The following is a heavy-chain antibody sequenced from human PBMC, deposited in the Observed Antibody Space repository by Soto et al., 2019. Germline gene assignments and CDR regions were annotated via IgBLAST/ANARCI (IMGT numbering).Heavy chain of an antibody. V-gene: IGHV1-18*01. CDR2: ISAYNSNT. J-gene: IGHJ6*03. CDR3: ARVGLGYCSSTSCYDKTYYYYYYMDV. CDR1: GYAFTIYG. Sequence: VSVKVSCKASGYAFTIYGISWVRQAPGQGLEWIGRISAYNSNTNYAQKLQGRVTMTTDTSTSTAYMELRSLRSDDTAVYYCARVGLGYCSSTSCYDKTYYYYYYMDVWGKGTTVTVSS. D-gene: IGHD2-2*01.